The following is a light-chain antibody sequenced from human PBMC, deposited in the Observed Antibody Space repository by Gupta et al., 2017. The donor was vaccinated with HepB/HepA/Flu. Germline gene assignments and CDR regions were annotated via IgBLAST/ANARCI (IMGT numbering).Light chain of an antibody. J-gene: IGKJ2*01. CDR2: VAS. CDR3: KQYHKAPHT. V-gene: IGKV3-15*01. Sequence: EVVMPKSLAPLSVPQEAAATLSCRASQSVNSNLAWYQQKPGQAPRLLIYVASTWAPGIPARFSGSGSGTEFTLTISSLQAEDFAVYYCKQYHKAPHTFGQGTKLEIK. CDR1: QSVNSN.